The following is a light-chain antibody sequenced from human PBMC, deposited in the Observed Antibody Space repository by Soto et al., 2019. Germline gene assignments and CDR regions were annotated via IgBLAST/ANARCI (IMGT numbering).Light chain of an antibody. V-gene: IGKV3-11*01. J-gene: IGKJ2*01. Sequence: EIVLTQSPATLSLSPGERATISCRASQSVSSYLAWYQQNPGQAPRLLIYDASNRSTGIPARFSGSGSGTDFTLTISSLEPEDFAGYYCQQRSNWLPMNSFGQGTNLEIK. CDR2: DAS. CDR3: QQRSNWLPMNS. CDR1: QSVSSY.